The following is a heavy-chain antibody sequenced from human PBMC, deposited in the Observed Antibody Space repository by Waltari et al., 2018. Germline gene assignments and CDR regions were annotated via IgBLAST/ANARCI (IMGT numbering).Heavy chain of an antibody. CDR3: ARGVDEAWFDP. CDR1: GYTFTGSA. Sequence: QVQLVQSGSELKKPGASVMVSCKASGYTFTGSAMTWVRQAPGQGLEWMGWINTNTGNPTYAQGFTARFVFSLDTSVSTAYLQISTLKAEDTSVYYCARGVDEAWFDPWGQGTLVTVSS. V-gene: IGHV7-4-1*02. D-gene: IGHD3-9*01. CDR2: INTNTGNP. J-gene: IGHJ5*02.